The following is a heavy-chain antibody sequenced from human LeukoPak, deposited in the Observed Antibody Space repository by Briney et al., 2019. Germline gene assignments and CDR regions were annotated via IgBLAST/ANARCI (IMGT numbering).Heavy chain of an antibody. CDR1: GGSISSGGYY. J-gene: IGHJ4*02. Sequence: SQTLSLTCTVSGGSISSGGYYWSWIRQPPGKGLEWIGYIYHSGSTYYNPSLKSRVTISVDRSKNQFSLKLSSVTAADTAVYYCARVIIGFYDILTGPFDYWGQGTLVTVSS. D-gene: IGHD3-9*01. CDR3: ARVIIGFYDILTGPFDY. V-gene: IGHV4-30-2*01. CDR2: IYHSGST.